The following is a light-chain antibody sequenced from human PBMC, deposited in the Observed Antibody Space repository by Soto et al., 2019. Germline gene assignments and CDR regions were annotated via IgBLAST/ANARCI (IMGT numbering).Light chain of an antibody. V-gene: IGLV8-61*01. CDR2: STS. J-gene: IGLJ3*02. CDR3: VLYMGSGIFWV. CDR1: SGSVTSSHY. Sequence: QTVVTQEPSFSVSPGGTATLTCGLSSGSVTSSHYPSWVQQTPGQAPRTLVYSTSTRSSGVPDRFSGSILGNKAALTITGAQADDESEYYCVLYMGSGIFWVFGGGTKLTVL.